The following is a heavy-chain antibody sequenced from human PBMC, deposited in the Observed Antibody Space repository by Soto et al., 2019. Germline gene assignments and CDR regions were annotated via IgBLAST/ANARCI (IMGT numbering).Heavy chain of an antibody. J-gene: IGHJ6*02. V-gene: IGHV3-48*02. Sequence: GGSLRLSCAASGFTFSSYSMNWVRQAPGKGLEWVSYSSSSSSTIYYADSVKGRFTISRDNAKNSLYLQMNSLRDEDTAVYYCARDVVVVAATGPDYYYYGMDVWGQGTTVTVSS. CDR2: SSSSSSTI. D-gene: IGHD2-15*01. CDR1: GFTFSSYS. CDR3: ARDVVVVAATGPDYYYYGMDV.